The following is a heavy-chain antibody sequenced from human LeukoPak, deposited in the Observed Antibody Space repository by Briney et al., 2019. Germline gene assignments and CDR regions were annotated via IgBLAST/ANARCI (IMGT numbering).Heavy chain of an antibody. CDR1: GSTFSNYW. CDR3: ARDGDGYKSIPFDY. Sequence: GGSLRVSCAASGSTFSNYWMSWVRQPPGNGLEWVANIKQDGSEKYYVDSVKGRFTISRDNAKNSLYLQMNNLSIEDTAVYYCARDGDGYKSIPFDYWGQGALVTVSS. CDR2: IKQDGSEK. J-gene: IGHJ4*02. V-gene: IGHV3-7*01. D-gene: IGHD5-24*01.